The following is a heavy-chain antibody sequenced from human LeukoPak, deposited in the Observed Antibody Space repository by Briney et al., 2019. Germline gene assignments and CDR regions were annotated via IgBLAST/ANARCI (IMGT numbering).Heavy chain of an antibody. CDR1: GFTFSSYS. Sequence: PGGSLRLSCAASGFTFSSYSMNWVRQAPGKGLEWVSSISSSSSYIYYADSVKGRFTISRDNAKNSLYPQMNSLRAEDTAVYYCARAEYQLLHATDYWGQGTLVTVSS. CDR3: ARAEYQLLHATDY. V-gene: IGHV3-21*01. CDR2: ISSSSSYI. D-gene: IGHD2-2*01. J-gene: IGHJ4*02.